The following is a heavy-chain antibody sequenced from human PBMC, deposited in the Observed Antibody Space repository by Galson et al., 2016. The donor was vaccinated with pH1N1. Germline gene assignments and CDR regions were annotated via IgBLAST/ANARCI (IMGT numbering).Heavy chain of an antibody. V-gene: IGHV1-69*13. CDR3: AREDYYDTDLSDWYFDL. CDR2: IIPIFNTA. J-gene: IGHJ2*01. CDR1: GGTFGSYG. Sequence: SVKVSCKASGGTFGSYGINWVRQAPGQGLEWMGGIIPIFNTAKYAQNFQGRVTITADGSTTTAYMELSSLRSEDTAVYYCAREDYYDTDLSDWYFDLWGRGTLPTVSS. D-gene: IGHD3-22*01.